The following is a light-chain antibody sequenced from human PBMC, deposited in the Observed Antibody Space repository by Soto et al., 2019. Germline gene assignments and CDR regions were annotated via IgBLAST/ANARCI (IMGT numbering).Light chain of an antibody. CDR1: SSNIGSNT. J-gene: IGLJ3*02. V-gene: IGLV1-44*01. CDR3: AAWDDSLDGPV. CDR2: SNN. Sequence: QSVLTQPPSASGAPGQRVTISCSGSSSNIGSNTVNWYQQFPGTAPRVLMYSNNQRPSGVPDRFSGSKSGTSVFLAISGLQSDHEADYYCAAWDDSLDGPVFGGGTKLPVL.